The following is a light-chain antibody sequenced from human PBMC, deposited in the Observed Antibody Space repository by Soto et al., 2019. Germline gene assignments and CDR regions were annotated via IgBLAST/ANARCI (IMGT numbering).Light chain of an antibody. CDR2: EVV. J-gene: IGLJ2*01. CDR3: SSYTSSSPLVI. V-gene: IGLV2-8*01. Sequence: QSALTQPPSASGSPGQSVTISCTGTKSDIGVYDFVSWYQHHPGKAPRLIIYEVVQRPSGVPDRFSGSKSGNTASLTVSGLQAADEADYYCSSYTSSSPLVIFGGGTKLTVL. CDR1: KSDIGVYDF.